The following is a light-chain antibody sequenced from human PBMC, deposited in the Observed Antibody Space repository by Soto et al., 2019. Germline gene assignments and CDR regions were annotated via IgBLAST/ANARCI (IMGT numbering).Light chain of an antibody. Sequence: EIVLTQSPATLSLSPGERATLSCRASQSVSNNLAWYQQKPGQAPRLLIYDASNRATAIPDRFSGSGSGTDFTLTTSSLEPEDFAVYYCLQRSTWPRTFGQGTKLEIK. V-gene: IGKV3-11*01. CDR2: DAS. J-gene: IGKJ2*01. CDR3: LQRSTWPRT. CDR1: QSVSNN.